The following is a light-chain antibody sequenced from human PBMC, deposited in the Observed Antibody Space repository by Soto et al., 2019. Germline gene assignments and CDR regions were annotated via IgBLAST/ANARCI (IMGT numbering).Light chain of an antibody. Sequence: QTVVTQPPSVSGTPGQRVAISCSGSTSNIGGSNAVYWYQHVPGTAPKLLIHHNSLRPSGVPDRFSGSKFGTSGSLAISGLQADDDADYYCASWDDSLRAVVFGGGTQLTVL. CDR1: TSNIGGSNA. V-gene: IGLV1-47*02. CDR3: ASWDDSLRAVV. CDR2: HNS. J-gene: IGLJ2*01.